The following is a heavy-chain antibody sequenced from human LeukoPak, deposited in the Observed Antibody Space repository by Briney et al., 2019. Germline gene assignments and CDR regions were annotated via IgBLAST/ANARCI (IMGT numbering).Heavy chain of an antibody. CDR2: VYYSGST. J-gene: IGHJ6*03. CDR3: ARGGVAVAGSPAADYYYYMDV. D-gene: IGHD6-19*01. V-gene: IGHV4-59*01. CDR1: GVSIRPNY. Sequence: SEALSLTCTVSGVSIRPNYWSWIRQPPGKGLEWIGYVYYSGSTNYNPSLKSRVTISVDASKKQFSLRLKSVTAADTAVYYCARGGVAVAGSPAADYYYYMDVWGKGTTVTVSS.